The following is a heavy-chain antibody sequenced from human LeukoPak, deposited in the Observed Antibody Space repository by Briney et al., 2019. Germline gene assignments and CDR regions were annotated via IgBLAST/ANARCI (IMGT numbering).Heavy chain of an antibody. CDR1: GGTFSSYA. D-gene: IGHD3-10*01. Sequence: ASVKVSCKASGGTFSSYAISWVRQAPGQGLEWMGGIIPIFGTANYAQKFQGRVTITADKSTSTAYMELSSLRSEDTAVYYCARDGYYGSGSYDHWGQGTLVTVSS. J-gene: IGHJ4*02. CDR3: ARDGYYGSGSYDH. CDR2: IIPIFGTA. V-gene: IGHV1-69*06.